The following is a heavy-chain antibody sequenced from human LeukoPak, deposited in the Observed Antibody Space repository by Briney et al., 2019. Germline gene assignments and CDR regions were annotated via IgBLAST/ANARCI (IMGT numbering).Heavy chain of an antibody. Sequence: GASVKVSCKASGYTFTSYDINWVRPATGQGLEWMGGFDPEDGETIYAQKCQGRVTMTEDTSTDTAYMELSSLRSEDTAVYYCATGWGYYDTYWGQGTLVTVSS. CDR1: GYTFTSYD. CDR3: ATGWGYYDTY. V-gene: IGHV1-24*01. CDR2: FDPEDGET. J-gene: IGHJ4*02. D-gene: IGHD3-22*01.